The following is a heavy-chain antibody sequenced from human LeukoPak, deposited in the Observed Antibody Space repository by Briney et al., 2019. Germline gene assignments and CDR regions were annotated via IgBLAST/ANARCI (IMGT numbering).Heavy chain of an antibody. CDR1: GFTFSSYW. CDR3: AKLPRGGALYDY. D-gene: IGHD2-2*02. V-gene: IGHV3-23*01. CDR2: ISGSGSST. J-gene: IGHJ4*02. Sequence: PGGSLRLSCAASGFTFSSYWMHWVRQAPGKGLEWVSTISGSGSSTYSADSVKGRFTISRDSSENALFLQMDSLRAEDTAVYYCAKLPRGGALYDYWGQGTLVTVSS.